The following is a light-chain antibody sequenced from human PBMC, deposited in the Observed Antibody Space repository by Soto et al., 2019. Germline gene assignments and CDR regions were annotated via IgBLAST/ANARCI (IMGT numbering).Light chain of an antibody. J-gene: IGKJ4*02. CDR3: HQDDSSPKT. Sequence: IVFTQSPSTLCLSPGERATLSCRASQSVSSSYLAWYQQKPGQAPRLLIYGASSRATGIPDRFSGSGSGTDFTRTISRLEPEDFAVYYCHQDDSSPKTFGGGTRVDIK. CDR2: GAS. V-gene: IGKV3-20*01. CDR1: QSVSSSY.